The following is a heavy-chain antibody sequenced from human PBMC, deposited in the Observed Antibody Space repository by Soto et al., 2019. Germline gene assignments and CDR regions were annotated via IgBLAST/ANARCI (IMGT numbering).Heavy chain of an antibody. Sequence: PGESLKISCKTSGYTFTSYGISWVRQAPGQGLEWMGWITTDKGKTTYAQKFQGRVTMTTDTSTSTAYMEMRSLRSDDTAVYYCARVHTAYGMDVWGQGTTVTVSS. V-gene: IGHV1-18*01. CDR2: ITTDKGKT. D-gene: IGHD2-21*02. J-gene: IGHJ6*02. CDR3: ARVHTAYGMDV. CDR1: GYTFTSYG.